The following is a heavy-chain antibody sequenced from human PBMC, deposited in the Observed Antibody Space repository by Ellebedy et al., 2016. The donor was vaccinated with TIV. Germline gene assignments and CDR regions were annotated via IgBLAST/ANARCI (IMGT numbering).Heavy chain of an antibody. D-gene: IGHD3-10*01. V-gene: IGHV4-39*07. CDR2: IYYSGST. CDR3: ARSRGTMVRGVMKYYYYYGMDV. J-gene: IGHJ6*02. Sequence: MPSETLPLTCTVSGGSISSSSYYWGWIRQPPGKGLEWIGSIYYSGSTYYNTSLKSRVTISVDTSKNQFSLKLGSVTAADTAVYYCARSRGTMVRGVMKYYYYYGMDVWGQGTTVTVSS. CDR1: GGSISSSSYY.